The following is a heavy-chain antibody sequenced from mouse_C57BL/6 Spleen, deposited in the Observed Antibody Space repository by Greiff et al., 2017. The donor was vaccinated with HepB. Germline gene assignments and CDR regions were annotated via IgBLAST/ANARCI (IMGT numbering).Heavy chain of an antibody. CDR2: ISYDGSN. Sequence: EVQLQQSGPGLVKPSQSLSLTCSVTGYSITSGYYWNWIRQFPGNKLEWMGYISYDGSNNYNPSLKNRISITRDTSKNQFFLKLNSVTTEDTATYYCARAGGAYYSNYVDYWGQGTTLTVSS. J-gene: IGHJ2*01. CDR1: GYSITSGYY. CDR3: ARAGGAYYSNYVDY. D-gene: IGHD2-5*01. V-gene: IGHV3-6*01.